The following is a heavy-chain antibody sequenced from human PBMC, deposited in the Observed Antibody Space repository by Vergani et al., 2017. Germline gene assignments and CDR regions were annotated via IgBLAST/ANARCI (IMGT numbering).Heavy chain of an antibody. CDR1: GESFSSFY. V-gene: IGHV4-34*02. CDR3: AVRPRVNLVGGEIVTKRTFDY. J-gene: IGHJ4*02. CDR2: INNDGHT. D-gene: IGHD3-10*01. Sequence: QVQLQQWGAGVVKPSGTLSLTCAVFGESFSSFYWSWIRQPPGKGLEWIGEINNDGHTNYNPSLESRGTVSRDTATNQFSLNLMSVTAADTAMYYCAVRPRVNLVGGEIVTKRTFDYWGQGSLVTVSS.